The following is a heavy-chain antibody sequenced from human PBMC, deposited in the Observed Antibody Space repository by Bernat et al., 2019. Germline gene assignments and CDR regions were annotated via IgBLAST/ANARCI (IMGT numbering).Heavy chain of an antibody. Sequence: VQLVESGGGVVQPGRSLRLSCAASGFTFSSYGMHWVRQAPGKGLEWVANIKQDGSEKYYVDSVKGRFTISRDNAKNSLYLQMNSLRAEDTAVYYCAGYSSSWSLFRYYGMDVWGQGTTVTVSS. CDR1: GFTFSSYG. D-gene: IGHD6-13*01. J-gene: IGHJ6*02. CDR2: IKQDGSEK. V-gene: IGHV3-7*01. CDR3: AGYSSSWSLFRYYGMDV.